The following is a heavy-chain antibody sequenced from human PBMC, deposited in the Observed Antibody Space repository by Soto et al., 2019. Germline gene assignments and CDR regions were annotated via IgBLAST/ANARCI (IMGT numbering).Heavy chain of an antibody. CDR2: IYYSGST. D-gene: IGHD4-17*01. Sequence: QVRLEESGPGLVKPSETLSLICSVSGGSVNNANYFWNWIRHHPENGLEWLGYIYYSGSTRYNPSFKTRATLSIDRAKHQFSLRLNSVTVADTAVYFCARDADYGGSRGGMDVWGRGTTVTVSS. CDR1: GGSVNNANYF. CDR3: ARDADYGGSRGGMDV. V-gene: IGHV4-31*03. J-gene: IGHJ6*02.